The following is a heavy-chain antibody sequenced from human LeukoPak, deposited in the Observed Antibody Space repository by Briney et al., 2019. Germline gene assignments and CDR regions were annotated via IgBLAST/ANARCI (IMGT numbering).Heavy chain of an antibody. CDR2: IYYTGTT. J-gene: IGHJ4*02. D-gene: IGHD4-23*01. CDR3: ARTLGYGGPSDD. Sequence: SETLSLTCTVSGGSISGYYWSWSRQPPGKGLEWIGYIYYTGTTNYNPSLQSRVTISVDTSKNQFSLKLPSVTAADTAVYYCARTLGYGGPSDDWGQGTLVTVSS. V-gene: IGHV4-59*01. CDR1: GGSISGYY.